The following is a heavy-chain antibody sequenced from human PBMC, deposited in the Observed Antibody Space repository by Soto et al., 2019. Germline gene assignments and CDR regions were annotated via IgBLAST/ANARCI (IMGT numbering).Heavy chain of an antibody. CDR3: ARGEEDVVVPAACLVDV. Sequence: QVQLVQSGAEVKKPGSSVKVSCKASGGTFSSYAISWVRQAPGQGLEWMGGIIPIFGTANYAQKFQGRVTITADESTSTAYMELSSLRSEDTAVYYCARGEEDVVVPAACLVDVWGQGTTVTVSS. CDR1: GGTFSSYA. V-gene: IGHV1-69*01. CDR2: IIPIFGTA. J-gene: IGHJ6*02. D-gene: IGHD2-2*01.